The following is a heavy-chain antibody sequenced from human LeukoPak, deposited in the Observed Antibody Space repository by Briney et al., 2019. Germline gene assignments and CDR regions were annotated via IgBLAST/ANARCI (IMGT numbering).Heavy chain of an antibody. CDR3: AKNLYCGGGSCYPSALGMDV. V-gene: IGHV3-23*01. D-gene: IGHD2-15*01. Sequence: GGSLRLSCAASGFTFSSYAMSWVRQAPGKGLEWVSSISGSGNRTYYADSVKGRFTISRDNSKNTLFLQMNSLRAEDTAVYYCAKNLYCGGGSCYPSALGMDVWGQGITVTVSS. CDR2: ISGSGNRT. CDR1: GFTFSSYA. J-gene: IGHJ6*02.